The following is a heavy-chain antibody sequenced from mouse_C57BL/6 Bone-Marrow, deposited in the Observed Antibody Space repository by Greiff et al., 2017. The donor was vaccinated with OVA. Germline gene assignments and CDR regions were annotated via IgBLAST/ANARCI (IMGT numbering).Heavy chain of an antibody. CDR2: IYPGNSDT. CDR1: GYTFTSYW. J-gene: IGHJ3*01. D-gene: IGHD2-3*01. V-gene: IGHV1-5*01. CDR3: TAYDGDYLAGFAY. Sequence: VQLKQSGAVLVRPGASVKMSCKTSGYTFTSYWMHWVKQRPGQGLEWIGAIYPGNSDTSYNQKFKGKAKLTAVTSASTAYMELSSLPTEDSAVDDCTAYDGDYLAGFAYWGKGILVTVSA.